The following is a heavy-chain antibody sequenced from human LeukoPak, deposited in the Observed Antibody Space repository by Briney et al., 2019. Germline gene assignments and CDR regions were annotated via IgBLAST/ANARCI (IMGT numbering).Heavy chain of an antibody. CDR3: AKDAGYCSSTSCWQDY. J-gene: IGHJ4*02. Sequence: YGMXWDRQAPGKGLEGGAVISYDGSNKYYADSLKGRFTISRDNSNNPLYLQMNSLRAEDTAVYYCAKDAGYCSSTSCWQDYWGQGTXVT. CDR2: ISYDGSNK. D-gene: IGHD2-2*01. V-gene: IGHV3-30*18. CDR1: YG.